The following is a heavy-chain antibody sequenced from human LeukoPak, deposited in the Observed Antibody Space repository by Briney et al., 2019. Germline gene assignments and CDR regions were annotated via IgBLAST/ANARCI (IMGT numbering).Heavy chain of an antibody. J-gene: IGHJ5*02. CDR3: ARQVVVVPAAKALYYDFWSGLPVYWFDP. V-gene: IGHV4-39*01. CDR1: GGSISSSSYY. CDR2: IYYSGST. Sequence: PSETLSLTCTVSGGSISSSSYYWGWTRQPPGKGLEWIGNIYYSGSTYYNPSLKSRVTISVDTSKNQFSLKLSSVTAADTAVYYCARQVVVVPAAKALYYDFWSGLPVYWFDPWGQGTLVTVSS. D-gene: IGHD3-3*01.